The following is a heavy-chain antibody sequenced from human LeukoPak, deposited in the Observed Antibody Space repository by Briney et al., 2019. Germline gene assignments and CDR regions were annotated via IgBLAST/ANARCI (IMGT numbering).Heavy chain of an antibody. D-gene: IGHD6-19*01. CDR1: GFTFSSYG. V-gene: IGHV3-30*02. CDR2: IRYDGGNK. CDR3: AKGSPAGPLGGLRKKSYYFDY. J-gene: IGHJ4*02. Sequence: GGSLRLSCAASGFTFSSYGMHWVRQAPGKGLEWVAFIRYDGGNKYYADSVKGRFTISRDNSKNTLYLQMNSLRAEDTAVYYCAKGSPAGPLGGLRKKSYYFDYWGQGTLVTVSA.